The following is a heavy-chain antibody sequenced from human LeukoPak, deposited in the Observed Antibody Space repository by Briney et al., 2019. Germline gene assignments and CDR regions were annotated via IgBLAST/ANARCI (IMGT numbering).Heavy chain of an antibody. CDR1: RFTFSSYA. V-gene: IGHV3-23*01. CDR2: ISGSGGST. D-gene: IGHD3-22*01. Sequence: GGSLRLSCAASRFTFSSYAMSWVRQAPGKGLEWVSAISGSGGSTYYADSVKGRFTISRDNSKNTLYLQMNSLRAEDTAVYYCAKKTYYYDSSGYPSFDYWGQGTLVTVSS. CDR3: AKKTYYYDSSGYPSFDY. J-gene: IGHJ4*02.